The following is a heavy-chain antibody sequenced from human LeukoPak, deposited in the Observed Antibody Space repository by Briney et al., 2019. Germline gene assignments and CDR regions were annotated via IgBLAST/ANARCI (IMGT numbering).Heavy chain of an antibody. Sequence: SSETLSLTCTVSGGSISSYYWSWIRQPPGKGLEWIGYIYYSGSTNYNPSLKSRVTISVDTSKNQFSLKLSSVTAADTAVYYCARDGSDCSSTSCAALAPTYYYYGMDVWGQGTTVTVSS. D-gene: IGHD2-2*01. J-gene: IGHJ6*02. CDR2: IYYSGST. V-gene: IGHV4-59*12. CDR1: GGSISSYY. CDR3: ARDGSDCSSTSCAALAPTYYYYGMDV.